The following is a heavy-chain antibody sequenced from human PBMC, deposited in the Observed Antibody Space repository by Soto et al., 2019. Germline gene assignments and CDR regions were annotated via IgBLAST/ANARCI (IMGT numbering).Heavy chain of an antibody. Sequence: SETLSLTCTVSGGSISSSSYYWGWIRQPPGKGLEWIGSIYYSGSTYYNPSLKSRVTISVDTSKNQFSLKLSSVTAADTAVYYCARRAVCELGIFRCAFDIWGQGTMVTVSS. CDR1: GGSISSSSYY. J-gene: IGHJ3*02. CDR3: ARRAVCELGIFRCAFDI. V-gene: IGHV4-39*01. CDR2: IYYSGST. D-gene: IGHD7-27*01.